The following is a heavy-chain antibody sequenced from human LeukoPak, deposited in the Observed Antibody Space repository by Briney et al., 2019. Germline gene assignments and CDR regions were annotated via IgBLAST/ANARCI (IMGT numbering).Heavy chain of an antibody. Sequence: ASVYVSSKASGYTSTRYSIHGVCPAPVGGPGCVGQINASAGSTAYAQKFQGRATMTRDTSTSKVYMELGSLRSEDTAVYYCAREGGGGIDIEPSFDYWGQGTLVTVSS. CDR3: AREGGGGIDIEPSFDY. V-gene: IGHV1-46*01. J-gene: IGHJ4*02. CDR2: INASAGST. D-gene: IGHD2-15*01. CDR1: GYTSTRYS.